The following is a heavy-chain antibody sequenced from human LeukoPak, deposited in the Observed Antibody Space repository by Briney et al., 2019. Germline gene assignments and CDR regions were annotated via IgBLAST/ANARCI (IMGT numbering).Heavy chain of an antibody. CDR1: GYTLTELS. V-gene: IGHV1-24*01. J-gene: IGHJ3*02. Sequence: PGASVKVSCKVSGYTLTELSMHWVRQAPGKGLEWMGGFDPEDGETIYAQKFQGRVTMTEDTSTDTAYMELSSLRSEDTAVYYCATIWEQWLVRSDAFDIWGQGTMDTVSS. CDR3: ATIWEQWLVRSDAFDI. D-gene: IGHD6-19*01. CDR2: FDPEDGET.